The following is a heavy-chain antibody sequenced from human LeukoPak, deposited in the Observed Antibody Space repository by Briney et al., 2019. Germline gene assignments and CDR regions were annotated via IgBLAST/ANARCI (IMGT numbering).Heavy chain of an antibody. CDR2: IYTSGST. Sequence: PSETLSLTCTASGGSISSGSYYWSWIRQPAGKGLEWIGRIYTSGSTNYNPSLKSRVTISVDTSKNQFSLELSSVTAADTAVYYCARDGDVPYWGQGTLVTVSS. V-gene: IGHV4-61*02. CDR3: ARDGDVPY. CDR1: GGSISSGSYY. J-gene: IGHJ4*02.